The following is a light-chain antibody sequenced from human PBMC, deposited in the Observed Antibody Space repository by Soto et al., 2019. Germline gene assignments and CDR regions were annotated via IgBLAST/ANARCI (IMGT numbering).Light chain of an antibody. CDR3: NSYAGINNL. Sequence: QSALTQPPSASGSPGQSVTISCTGTSSDVGGYNYVSWYQQHPGKAPKLIIYEVSKRPSGVPDRFSGSKSGNTASLTVSGLQADDEADYYCNSYAGINNLFGGGTKLTVL. J-gene: IGLJ2*01. V-gene: IGLV2-8*01. CDR1: SSDVGGYNY. CDR2: EVS.